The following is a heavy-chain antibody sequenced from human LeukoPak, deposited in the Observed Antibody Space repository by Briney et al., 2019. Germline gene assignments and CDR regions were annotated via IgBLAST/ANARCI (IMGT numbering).Heavy chain of an antibody. CDR3: ARDAAPATFYYGMDV. CDR2: ISYDGSNK. J-gene: IGHJ6*02. V-gene: IGHV3-30-3*01. Sequence: GGSLRLSCAASGFTFSSYAMHWVRQAPGKGLEWVAVISYDGSNKYYADSVKGRFTISSDNSKNTLYLQMNSLRAEDTAVYYCARDAAPATFYYGMDVWGQGTTVTVSS. D-gene: IGHD2-15*01. CDR1: GFTFSSYA.